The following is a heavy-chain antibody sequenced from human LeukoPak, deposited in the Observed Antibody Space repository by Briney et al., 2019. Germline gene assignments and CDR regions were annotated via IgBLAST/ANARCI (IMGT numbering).Heavy chain of an antibody. CDR1: GFTFSSYG. V-gene: IGHV3-23*01. CDR3: AKEWKAAAYGYYYYMDV. J-gene: IGHJ6*03. Sequence: GGTLRLSCAASGFTFSSYGMSWVRQAPGKGLEWVSAIRGSGGSTYYADSVKGRFTISRDNSKNTLYLQMNSLRAEDTAVYYCAKEWKAAAYGYYYYMDVWGKGTTVTISS. D-gene: IGHD6-13*01. CDR2: IRGSGGST.